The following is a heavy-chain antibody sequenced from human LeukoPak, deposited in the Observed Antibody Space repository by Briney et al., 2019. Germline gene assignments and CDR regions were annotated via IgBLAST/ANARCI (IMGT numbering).Heavy chain of an antibody. Sequence: SETLSLTCSVSGGSIRGYYWGWVRQPPGKGLEWIGSIYYSGSTSYNPSLKSRVTISVDTSKNQFSLKLDSVTAADTAVYYCARNASDSGTSYFDYWGQGTLVTVSS. V-gene: IGHV4-59*05. CDR3: ARNASDSGTSYFDY. CDR1: GGSIRGYY. CDR2: IYYSGST. J-gene: IGHJ4*02. D-gene: IGHD1-26*01.